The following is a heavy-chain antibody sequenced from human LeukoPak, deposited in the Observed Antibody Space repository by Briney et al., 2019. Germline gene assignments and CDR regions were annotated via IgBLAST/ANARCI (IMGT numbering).Heavy chain of an antibody. J-gene: IGHJ6*03. Sequence: GGSLRLSCAASGFTFSSHGMNWVRQAPGKGLEWVSSISSSSSYIYYADSVKGRFTISRDNAKNSLYQQMNSLRAEDTAVYYCARSSYSSSWYTQSFLSDYYMAVGGKGPTVTVSS. CDR3: ARSSYSSSWYTQSFLSDYYMAV. D-gene: IGHD6-13*01. CDR2: ISSSSSYI. CDR1: GFTFSSHG. V-gene: IGHV3-21*01.